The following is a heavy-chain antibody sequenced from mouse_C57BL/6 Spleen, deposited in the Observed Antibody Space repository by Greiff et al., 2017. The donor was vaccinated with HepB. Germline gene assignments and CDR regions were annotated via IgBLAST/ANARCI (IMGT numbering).Heavy chain of an antibody. CDR3: ARGGTYYGSSPYAMDY. CDR1: GYTFTSYW. CDR2: INPSNGGT. V-gene: IGHV1-53*01. Sequence: QVQLQQSGTELVKPGASVKLSCKASGYTFTSYWMHWVKQRPGQGLEWIGNINPSNGGTNYNEKFKSKATLTVDKSSSTAYMQLSSLTSEDSAVYYCARGGTYYGSSPYAMDYWGQGTSVTVSS. D-gene: IGHD1-1*01. J-gene: IGHJ4*01.